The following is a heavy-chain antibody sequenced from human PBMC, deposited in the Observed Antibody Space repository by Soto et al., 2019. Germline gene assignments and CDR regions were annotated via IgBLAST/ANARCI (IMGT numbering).Heavy chain of an antibody. J-gene: IGHJ4*02. CDR2: FDPEDGET. V-gene: IGHV1-24*01. CDR3: VSHRITMVRGVITKPLFDY. Sequence: ASVKVSCKVSGYTLTELSMHWVRQAPGKGLEWMGGFDPEDGETIYAQKFQGRVTMTEDTSTDTAYMELSSLRSEDTAVYYCVSHRITMVRGVITKPLFDYWGQGTMVTVSS. D-gene: IGHD3-10*01. CDR1: GYTLTELS.